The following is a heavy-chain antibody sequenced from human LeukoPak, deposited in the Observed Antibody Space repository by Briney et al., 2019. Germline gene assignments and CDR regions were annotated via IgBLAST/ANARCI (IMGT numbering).Heavy chain of an antibody. CDR1: GGSISSYY. J-gene: IGHJ5*02. V-gene: IGHV4-59*01. D-gene: IGHD6-19*01. CDR2: IYYSGST. CDR3: ARVSYYSSGWNNNWFDP. Sequence: PSETLSLTCTLSGGSISSYYWSWIRQPPGKGLEWIGYIYYSGSTNYNPSLKSRVTISVDTSKNQFSLKLSSVTAADTAVYYCARVSYYSSGWNNNWFDPWGQGTLVTVSS.